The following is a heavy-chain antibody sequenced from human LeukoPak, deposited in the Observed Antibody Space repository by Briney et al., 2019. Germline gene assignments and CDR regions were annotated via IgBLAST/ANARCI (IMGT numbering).Heavy chain of an antibody. Sequence: SETLSLTCTVSGCSVSSGSYYWSWIRQPPGKGLERIGYIYYSGSTNYNPSLKSRVTISVDTSKNQFSLKLSSVTAADTAVYYCARVPTMGIAVAGYDAFDIWGQGTMVTVSS. J-gene: IGHJ3*02. CDR2: IYYSGST. V-gene: IGHV4-61*01. D-gene: IGHD6-19*01. CDR1: GCSVSSGSYY. CDR3: ARVPTMGIAVAGYDAFDI.